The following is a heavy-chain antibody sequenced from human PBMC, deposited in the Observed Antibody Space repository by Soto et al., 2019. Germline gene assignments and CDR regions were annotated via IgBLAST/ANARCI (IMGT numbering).Heavy chain of an antibody. CDR2: ISYDGSNK. CDR1: GFIFSGYA. J-gene: IGHJ6*02. Sequence: QVQLVESGGGVVQPGRSLRLSCAASGFIFSGYAMHWVRQAPGKGLGWVALISYDGSNKYYADSVKGRFTISRDSSKNTKYLQMNSLRAEATAVFYFARGSGGYSDYGLDVCGQGTPVAVSS. CDR3: ARGSGGYSDYGLDV. D-gene: IGHD3-16*01. V-gene: IGHV3-30-3*01.